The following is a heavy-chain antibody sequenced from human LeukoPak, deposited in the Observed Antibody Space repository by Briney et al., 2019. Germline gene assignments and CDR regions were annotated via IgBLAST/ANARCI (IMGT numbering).Heavy chain of an antibody. CDR2: IKVEGSEQ. J-gene: IGHJ4*02. D-gene: IGHD5-18*01. CDR1: GFAVSRYW. V-gene: IGHV3-7*01. CDR3: ARDRWGYRYGGD. Sequence: GGCLRLSRSAVGFAVSRYWIGGGRRAPREGLEWVVGIKVEGSEQNYVDSVKGRFTIFRDNAKNSLYLQMNSLRAEDTAVYYCARDRWGYRYGGDGGQGHRVTVPS.